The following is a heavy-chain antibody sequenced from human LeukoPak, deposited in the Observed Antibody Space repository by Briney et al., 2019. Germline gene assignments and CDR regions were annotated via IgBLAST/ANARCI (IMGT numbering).Heavy chain of an antibody. J-gene: IGHJ3*02. CDR1: GGTFSSYT. CDR3: ARGPLSGYDFWSGYRGDAFDI. V-gene: IGHV1-69*02. D-gene: IGHD3-3*01. CDR2: IIPILGIA. Sequence: ASVKVSCKASGGTFSSYTISWVRQAPGQGLEWMGRIIPILGIANYAQKFQGRVTITADKSTSTAYMELSSLRSEDTAVYYCARGPLSGYDFWSGYRGDAFDIWGQGTMVTVSS.